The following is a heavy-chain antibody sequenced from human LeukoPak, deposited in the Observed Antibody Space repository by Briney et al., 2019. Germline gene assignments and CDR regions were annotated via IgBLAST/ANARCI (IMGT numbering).Heavy chain of an antibody. J-gene: IGHJ4*02. CDR3: AREGSGYYPLYYFDY. D-gene: IGHD3-22*01. Sequence: PSETLSLTCTVSGGSISSDYWSWIRQPPGQGLEWIGYIYYSGSTNYNPSLKSRVTISVDTSKNQFSLKLSSVTAADTAVYYCAREGSGYYPLYYFDYWGQGTLVTVSS. V-gene: IGHV4-59*01. CDR1: GGSISSDY. CDR2: IYYSGST.